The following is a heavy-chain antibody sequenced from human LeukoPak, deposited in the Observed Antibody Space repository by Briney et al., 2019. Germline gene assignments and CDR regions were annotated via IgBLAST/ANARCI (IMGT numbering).Heavy chain of an antibody. J-gene: IGHJ4*02. Sequence: SVKVSCKASGGTFSSYAISWVRQAPGQGLEWMGGISPIFGTANYAQKFQGRVTITADESTSTAYRELSSLRSEDTAVYYCARAGIAAAGTLDYWGQGTLVPVSS. D-gene: IGHD6-13*01. V-gene: IGHV1-69*01. CDR1: GGTFSSYA. CDR2: ISPIFGTA. CDR3: ARAGIAAAGTLDY.